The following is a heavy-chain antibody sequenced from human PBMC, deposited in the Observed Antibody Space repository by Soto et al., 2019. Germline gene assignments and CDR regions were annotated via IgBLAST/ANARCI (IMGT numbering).Heavy chain of an antibody. CDR2: IYYSGST. V-gene: IGHV4-59*01. D-gene: IGHD3-22*01. CDR1: GGSISSYY. CDR3: DSSGSNQSHYYYYGMDV. Sequence: LSLTCTVSGGSISSYYWSWIRQPPGKGLEWIGYIYYSGSTNYNPSLKSRVTISVDTSKNQFSLKLSSVTAADTAVYYYDSSGSNQSHYYYYGMDVWGQGTTVTVSS. J-gene: IGHJ6*02.